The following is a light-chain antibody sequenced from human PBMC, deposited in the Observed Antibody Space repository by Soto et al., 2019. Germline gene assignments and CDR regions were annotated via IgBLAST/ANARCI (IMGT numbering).Light chain of an antibody. CDR1: QTISSW. Sequence: DIQMTQSPSTLSGSVGDRVTITCRASQTISSWLAWYQQKPGKAPKLLIYKASLLETGVPSRFSGAGSGAEFTLTINGLQSEDFATYFCLQHKSYPWTFGQGTKVDIK. V-gene: IGKV1-5*03. CDR2: KAS. CDR3: LQHKSYPWT. J-gene: IGKJ1*01.